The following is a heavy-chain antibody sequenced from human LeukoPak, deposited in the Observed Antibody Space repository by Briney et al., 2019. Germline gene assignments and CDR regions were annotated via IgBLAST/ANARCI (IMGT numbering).Heavy chain of an antibody. CDR1: GDSVSSSISA. CDR3: VRDWFGGYFDF. CDR2: TYYRSKWYN. D-gene: IGHD3-10*01. J-gene: IGHJ4*02. V-gene: IGHV6-1*01. Sequence: SQTLSLTCAISGDSVSSSISAWVWIRQSPSRGLEWLGRTYYRSKWYNEYALSVKSRIPINPETSRNQFSLQLTSMTPEDTAVYYCVRDWFGGYFDFWGQGILVTVSS.